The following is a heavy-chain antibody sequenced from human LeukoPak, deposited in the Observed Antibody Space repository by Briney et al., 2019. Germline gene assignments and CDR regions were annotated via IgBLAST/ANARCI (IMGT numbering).Heavy chain of an antibody. J-gene: IGHJ4*02. CDR2: INPSGGST. V-gene: IGHV1-46*01. CDR1: GYTFTSYY. D-gene: IGHD5-18*01. CDR3: ARRAGYSYGSRGDFDY. Sequence: ASVKVSCKASGYTFTSYYMHWVRQAPGQGLEWMGIINPSGGSTSYAQEFQGRVTMTRDTSTSTVYMELRSLRSDDTAVYYCARRAGYSYGSRGDFDYWGQGTLVTVSS.